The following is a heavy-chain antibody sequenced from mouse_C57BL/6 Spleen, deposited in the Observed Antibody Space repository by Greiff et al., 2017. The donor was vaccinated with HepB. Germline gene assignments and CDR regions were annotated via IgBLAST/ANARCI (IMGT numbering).Heavy chain of an antibody. J-gene: IGHJ2*01. Sequence: VKLMESGAELVRPGASVKLSCKASGYTFTDYYINWVKQRPGQGLEWIARIYPGSGNTYYNEKFKGKATLTAEKSSSTAYMQLSSLTSEDSAIYFCARSQYYFDYWGQGTTLTVSS. CDR2: IYPGSGNT. CDR3: ARSQYYFDY. V-gene: IGHV1-76*01. CDR1: GYTFTDYY.